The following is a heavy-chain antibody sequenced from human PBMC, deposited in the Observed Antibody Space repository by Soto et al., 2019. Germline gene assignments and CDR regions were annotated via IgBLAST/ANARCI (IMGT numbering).Heavy chain of an antibody. CDR2: ISSSGSTI. D-gene: IGHD3-9*01. J-gene: IGHJ6*02. CDR1: GFTFSSYE. V-gene: IGHV3-48*03. Sequence: PGGSLRLSCAASGFTFSSYEMNWVRHAPGKGLEWVSYISSSGSTIYYADSVKGRFTISRDNAKNSLYLQMNSLRAEDTAVYYCASGNVLRYFDWLLYRGMDVWGQGTTVTVSS. CDR3: ASGNVLRYFDWLLYRGMDV.